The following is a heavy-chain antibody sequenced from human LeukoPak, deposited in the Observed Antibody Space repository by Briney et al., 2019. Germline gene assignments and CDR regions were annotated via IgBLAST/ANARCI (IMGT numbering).Heavy chain of an antibody. CDR3: ARDAMSRTADY. Sequence: GGSLRLSCAASGFTFSSYWMSWARQAPGKWLEWVGNIKQDGSETYFVDSVKGRFTISRDNTKNSLYLQMHSLRAEDTAVYYCARDAMSRTADYWGQGTLVTVSS. V-gene: IGHV3-7*01. D-gene: IGHD2-2*01. CDR2: IKQDGSET. CDR1: GFTFSSYW. J-gene: IGHJ4*02.